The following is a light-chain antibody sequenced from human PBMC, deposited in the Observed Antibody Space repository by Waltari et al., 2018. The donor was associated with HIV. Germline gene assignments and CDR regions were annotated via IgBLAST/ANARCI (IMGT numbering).Light chain of an antibody. CDR2: GKN. CDR3: NSRDSSGNHWV. J-gene: IGLJ3*02. V-gene: IGLV3-19*01. CDR1: RLTSYY. Sequence: SSDLTQDPAVSVALRQTVWLTCQGDRLTSYYASCYKQKPGQAPVLVIYGKNNRPSGIPDRFSGSSSGNTASLTITGAQAEDEADYYCNSRDSSGNHWVFGGGTKLTVL.